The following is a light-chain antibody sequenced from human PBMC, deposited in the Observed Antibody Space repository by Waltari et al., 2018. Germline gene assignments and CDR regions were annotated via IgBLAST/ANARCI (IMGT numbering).Light chain of an antibody. CDR1: SSDVGGYNY. J-gene: IGLJ2*01. CDR3: CSYTSRKTRL. V-gene: IGLV2-14*01. CDR2: EVS. Sequence: QSALTQPASVSGSPGQSITISCTGTSSDVGGYNYVSWYQQHPEKAPTLMIYEVSNRPPGITNRFSGSKSGNTASLTIFGLQADDEADYYCCSYTSRKTRLFGGGTKVTVL.